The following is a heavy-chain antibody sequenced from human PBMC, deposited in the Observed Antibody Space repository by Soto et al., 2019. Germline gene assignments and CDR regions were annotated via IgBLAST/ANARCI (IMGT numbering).Heavy chain of an antibody. Sequence: SETLSLTCTVSGGSISSYYWSWIRQPPGKGLEWIGYIYYSGSTNYNPSLKSRVTISVDTSKNQFSLKLSSVTAADTAMYYCATRIAHKEPSSSRPTSPWLDPWGQGTLVTVSS. CDR3: ATRIAHKEPSSSRPTSPWLDP. CDR2: IYYSGST. J-gene: IGHJ5*02. CDR1: GGSISSYY. D-gene: IGHD1-1*01. V-gene: IGHV4-59*01.